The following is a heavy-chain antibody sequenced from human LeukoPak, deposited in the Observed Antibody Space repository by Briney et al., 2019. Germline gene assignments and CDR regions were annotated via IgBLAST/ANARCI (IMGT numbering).Heavy chain of an antibody. J-gene: IGHJ4*02. D-gene: IGHD5-24*01. CDR1: GYTFTGHY. CDR3: ARKVEI. Sequence: GASVNVSCKASGYTFTGHYMHWVRQAAGQGLEWMGWINPNSGGTNYAQNFQGRVTMTRDTSISTAYMEFSRLRSDVPAVYYCARKVEIWGQGTLVTVSS. V-gene: IGHV1-2*02. CDR2: INPNSGGT.